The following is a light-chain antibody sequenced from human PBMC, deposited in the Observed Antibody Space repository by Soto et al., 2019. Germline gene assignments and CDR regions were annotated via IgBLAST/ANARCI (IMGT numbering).Light chain of an antibody. Sequence: DIQMTQSPSSLFASVGDRVTITCRASQGISPFLHWYQQRPGKAPSLIISGASNLQSGVPSRFSGRGSGTEFSLTISTLQPEDVATYYCQHTRTTPMTFGQGTKVEIK. V-gene: IGKV1-39*01. CDR2: GAS. J-gene: IGKJ1*01. CDR3: QHTRTTPMT. CDR1: QGISPF.